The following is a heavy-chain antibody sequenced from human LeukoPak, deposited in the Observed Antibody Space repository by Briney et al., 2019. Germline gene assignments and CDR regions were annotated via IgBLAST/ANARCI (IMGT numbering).Heavy chain of an antibody. J-gene: IGHJ4*02. D-gene: IGHD3-9*01. Sequence: GGSLRLSCSASGFTFSSFAMGWVRQAPGKGLEWVSAISGSGGSTYYTDPVRGRFTIARDNPKNTLSLQMNSLRAEDTAVYYCAKMGPRYFDWSVDFWGQGTLVTVSS. CDR3: AKMGPRYFDWSVDF. V-gene: IGHV3-23*01. CDR1: GFTFSSFA. CDR2: ISGSGGST.